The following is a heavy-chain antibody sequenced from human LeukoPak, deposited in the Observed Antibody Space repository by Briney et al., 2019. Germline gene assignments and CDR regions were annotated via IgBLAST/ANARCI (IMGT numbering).Heavy chain of an antibody. CDR1: GFTFSDSY. CDR2: ISYDGSNK. J-gene: IGHJ4*02. CDR3: AKLGYSSSSGWDY. Sequence: GGSLRLSCAASGFTFSDSYMTWIRQAPGKGLEWVAVISYDGSNKYYADSVKGRFTISRDNSKNTLYLQMNSLRAEDTAVYYCAKLGYSSSSGWDYWGQGTLVTVSS. V-gene: IGHV3-30*18. D-gene: IGHD6-6*01.